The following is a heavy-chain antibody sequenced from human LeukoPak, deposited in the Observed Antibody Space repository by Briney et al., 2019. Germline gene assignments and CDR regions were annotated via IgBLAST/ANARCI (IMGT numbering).Heavy chain of an antibody. Sequence: PGGSLRLSCAASGFSLISYAMLWFRQAPGKGLEWVAFMRSDGSDIFYAESLKGRFTISRDNAKSTLFLQMHSLRAEDRDVYYCARDDYYFASENWGQGALVTVSS. J-gene: IGHJ4*02. V-gene: IGHV3-30*02. CDR2: MRSDGSDI. CDR1: GFSLISYA. CDR3: ARDDYYFASEN. D-gene: IGHD2/OR15-2a*01.